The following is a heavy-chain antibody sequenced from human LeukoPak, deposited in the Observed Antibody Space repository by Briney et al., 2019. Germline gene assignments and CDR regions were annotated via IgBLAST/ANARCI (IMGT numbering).Heavy chain of an antibody. CDR1: GFTFSSYA. J-gene: IGHJ4*02. CDR2: ISGSGGGT. D-gene: IGHD3-22*01. V-gene: IGHV3-23*01. Sequence: GGSLRLSCAASGFTFSSYAMSWVRQAPGKGLEWVSAISGSGGGTYYADSVKGRFTISRDNSKNTLYLQMNSLRAEDTAVYYCAKGSSVYYEYYFDYWGQGTLVTVSS. CDR3: AKGSSVYYEYYFDY.